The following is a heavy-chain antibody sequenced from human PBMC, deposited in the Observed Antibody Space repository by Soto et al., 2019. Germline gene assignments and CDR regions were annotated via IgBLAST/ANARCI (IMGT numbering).Heavy chain of an antibody. J-gene: IGHJ4*02. Sequence: QVQLMQSGAEVKKPGASVKVSCKASGDTFTNYYIHWVRQAPGQGLEWMGTVNPSGGHTTYAQHCLGRVNMTRHTSTSTLYTELTCLTSDDTAVYYCARGGHVVVVTAALDYWGQGTLVTVSS. D-gene: IGHD2-21*02. CDR2: VNPSGGHT. CDR1: GDTFTNYY. CDR3: ARGGHVVVVTAALDY. V-gene: IGHV1-46*01.